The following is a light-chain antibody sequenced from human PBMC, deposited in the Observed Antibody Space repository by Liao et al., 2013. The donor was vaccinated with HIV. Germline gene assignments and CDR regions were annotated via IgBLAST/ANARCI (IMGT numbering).Light chain of an antibody. CDR3: QAWDSNIFYV. CDR1: KLGDRF. V-gene: IGLV3-1*01. J-gene: IGLJ1*01. Sequence: SYELTQPPSVSVSPGQTASITCSGDKLGDRFTSWYQQKAGQSPILVIYQDKKRPSGIPERFSGSNSGDTATLTISGAQAMDEADYYCQAWDSNIFYVFGTGTRVTVL. CDR2: QDK.